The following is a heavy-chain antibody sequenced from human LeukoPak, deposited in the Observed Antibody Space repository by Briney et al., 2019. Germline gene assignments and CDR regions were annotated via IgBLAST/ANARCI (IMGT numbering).Heavy chain of an antibody. D-gene: IGHD3-16*02. V-gene: IGHV4-59*01. CDR3: ARESDYVWGSYRHDAFDI. J-gene: IGHJ3*02. CDR1: GGSISSYY. CDR2: IYYSGST. Sequence: SETLSLTCTVSGGSISSYYWSWIRQSPGKGQEWIGYIYYSGSTNYNPSLKSRVTISVDTSKNQFSLKLSSVTAADTAVYYCARESDYVWGSYRHDAFDIWGQGTMVTVSS.